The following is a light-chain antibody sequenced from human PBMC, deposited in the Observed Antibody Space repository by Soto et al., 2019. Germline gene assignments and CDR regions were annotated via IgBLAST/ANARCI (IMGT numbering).Light chain of an antibody. CDR1: SSNIGAGYV. J-gene: IGLJ1*01. CDR2: SDN. Sequence: QSVLTQPPSVSGAPGQRVTISCTGSSSNIGAGYVVHWYQQLPGAAPKLLIFSDNNRPSGVPDRFSGSKSGISASLAITGLQTEDEADYYSQTYDNNSAYVFGTGTKVTVL. CDR3: QTYDNNSAYV. V-gene: IGLV1-40*01.